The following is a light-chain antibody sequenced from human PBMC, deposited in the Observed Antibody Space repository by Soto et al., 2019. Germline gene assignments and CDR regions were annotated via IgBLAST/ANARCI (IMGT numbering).Light chain of an antibody. CDR2: EVS. J-gene: IGLJ2*01. V-gene: IGLV2-14*01. Sequence: QSALTQPASVSGSPGQSITISCTGTSSDVGGYKYVSWYQQHPGKVPKVMIYEVSNRPSGVSNRFSGSKSGNTASLTISGLQAEDEADYYCSSYTSTYTGVFGGGTSSPS. CDR3: SSYTSTYTGV. CDR1: SSDVGGYKY.